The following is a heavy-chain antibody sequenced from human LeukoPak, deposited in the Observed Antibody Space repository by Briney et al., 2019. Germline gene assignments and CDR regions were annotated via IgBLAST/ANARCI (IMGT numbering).Heavy chain of an antibody. CDR1: GGSISSYY. CDR3: ARRMNYYDSSGYGGYWLDP. J-gene: IGHJ5*02. V-gene: IGHV4-59*08. D-gene: IGHD3-22*01. CDR2: IYYSGST. Sequence: SETLSLTCTVSGGSISSYYWSWIRQPPGKGLEWIGYIYYSGSTNYTPSFKSRDTISADTSKNHFSLKLSSVTAADTAVYYWARRMNYYDSSGYGGYWLDPWGQGTLVTVSS.